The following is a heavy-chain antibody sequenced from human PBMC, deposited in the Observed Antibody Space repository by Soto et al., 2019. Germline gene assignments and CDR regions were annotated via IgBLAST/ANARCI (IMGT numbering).Heavy chain of an antibody. CDR3: ARLGDYGSGSY. Sequence: EVHLVESGGDLVKHGGSLRLSCAASGFSFSSFSMNWVRQAPGKGLEWVSYISGSGTTTYYADSVKGRFTISRDNAKNSLYLQMNSLQAEDTAVYYCARLGDYGSGSYWGQGTLVTVSS. J-gene: IGHJ4*02. CDR1: GFSFSSFS. V-gene: IGHV3-48*04. D-gene: IGHD3-10*01. CDR2: ISGSGTTT.